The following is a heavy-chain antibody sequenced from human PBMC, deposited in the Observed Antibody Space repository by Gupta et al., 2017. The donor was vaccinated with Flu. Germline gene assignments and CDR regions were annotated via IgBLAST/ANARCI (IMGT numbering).Heavy chain of an antibody. Sequence: SSYGMHWVRQAPGKGLEWVAVISYDGSNKCYADSVKGRFTISRDNSKNTLYLQMNSLRAEDTAVYYCAKSRYSYGSHYYGMDVWGQGTTVT. J-gene: IGHJ6*02. V-gene: IGHV3-30*18. D-gene: IGHD5-18*01. CDR1: SSYG. CDR2: ISYDGSNK. CDR3: AKSRYSYGSHYYGMDV.